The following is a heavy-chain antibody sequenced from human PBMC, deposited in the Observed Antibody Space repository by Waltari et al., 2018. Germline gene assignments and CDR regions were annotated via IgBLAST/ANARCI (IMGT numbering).Heavy chain of an antibody. D-gene: IGHD5-12*01. CDR2: ISSGGGTT. V-gene: IGHV3-23*03. CDR1: GFTFSPSG. J-gene: IGHJ4*02. Sequence: EVQLVESGGGLLPPGWSLRLPCAASGFTFSPSGMAWVRQAQGKGLEGVSCISSGGGTTYYADSVKGRFTISRDDSKNTLFLQMDSLRAEDTAIYYCAKDIVAAIWAFDHWGQGALVTVSS. CDR3: AKDIVAAIWAFDH.